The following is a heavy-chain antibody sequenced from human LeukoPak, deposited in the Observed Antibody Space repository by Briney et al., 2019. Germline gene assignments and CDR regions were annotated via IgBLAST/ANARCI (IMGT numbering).Heavy chain of an antibody. CDR2: IYSSGST. J-gene: IGHJ4*02. Sequence: SETLSLTCTVSGDSISSARNYWGWIRQSPGKGLEWLASIYSSGSTHSNPSLKSRVSISIDTSKNQFSLKLYSVTASDAAIYYCARHLSGTTMAHYFDFWGQGTLVTVSS. CDR1: GDSISSARNY. D-gene: IGHD1-1*01. CDR3: ARHLSGTTMAHYFDF. V-gene: IGHV4-39*01.